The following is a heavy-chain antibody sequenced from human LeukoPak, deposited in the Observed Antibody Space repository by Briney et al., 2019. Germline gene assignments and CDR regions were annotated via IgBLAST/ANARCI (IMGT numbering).Heavy chain of an antibody. D-gene: IGHD1-26*01. Sequence: PGRSLRLSCAASGFTFSSYGMHWVRQAPGKGLEWVAVMWYDGSNKYYADSVKGRFTISRDNSKNTLYLQMNSLRAEDTAVYYCARHPRIGAFDIWGQGTMVTVSS. CDR2: MWYDGSNK. J-gene: IGHJ3*02. CDR1: GFTFSSYG. V-gene: IGHV3-33*01. CDR3: ARHPRIGAFDI.